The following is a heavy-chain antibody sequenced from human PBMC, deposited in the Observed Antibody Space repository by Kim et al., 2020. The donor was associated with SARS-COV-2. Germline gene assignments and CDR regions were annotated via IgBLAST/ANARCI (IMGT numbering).Heavy chain of an antibody. CDR2: T. D-gene: IGHD1-26*01. CDR3: ARGSPWELLDY. Sequence: TTYSQKFQGRVTITRDTSASTAYMELSSLRSEDTAVYYCARGSPWELLDYWGQGTLVTVSS. V-gene: IGHV1-3*01. J-gene: IGHJ4*02.